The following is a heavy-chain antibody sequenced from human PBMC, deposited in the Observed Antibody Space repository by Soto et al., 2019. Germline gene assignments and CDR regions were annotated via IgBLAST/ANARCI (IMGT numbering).Heavy chain of an antibody. Sequence: QVQLVESGGGVVQPGRSLRLSCAASGFTFSSYGMHWVRQAPGKGLEWVAVISSDGSYKYYADSVKGRFTISRDNSKNTLYLQMNSLRAEDTAVYYCAKMAEADRTPCWYTDLWGRGSLVTVSS. CDR1: GFTFSSYG. D-gene: IGHD6-19*01. V-gene: IGHV3-30*18. CDR3: AKMAEADRTPCWYTDL. J-gene: IGHJ2*01. CDR2: ISSDGSYK.